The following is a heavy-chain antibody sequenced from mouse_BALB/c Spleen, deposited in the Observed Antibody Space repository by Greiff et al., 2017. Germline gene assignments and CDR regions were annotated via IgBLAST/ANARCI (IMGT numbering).Heavy chain of an antibody. D-gene: IGHD1-2*01. J-gene: IGHJ3*01. CDR1: GFNIKDTY. Sequence: VQLQQSGAELVQPGASVKLSCTASGFNIKDTYMHWVKQRPEQGLEWIGRIDPANGNTKYDPKFQGKATITADTSSNTAYLQLSSLTSEDTAVYYCARWTTGTGGWFAYWGQGTLVTVSA. V-gene: IGHV14-3*02. CDR3: ARWTTGTGGWFAY. CDR2: IDPANGNT.